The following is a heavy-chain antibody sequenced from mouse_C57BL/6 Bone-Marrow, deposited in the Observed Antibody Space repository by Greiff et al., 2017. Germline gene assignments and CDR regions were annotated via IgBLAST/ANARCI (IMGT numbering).Heavy chain of an antibody. Sequence: VQLQQPGAELVKPGASVKMSCKASGYTFTSYWINWVKQRPGQGLEWIGDIYPGSGSTNYNEKFKSKATLTVDTSSSTAYMQLSILTSEDSAVYFCERAYYGSSFYYFDYWGQGTTVTVSS. CDR1: GYTFTSYW. CDR3: ERAYYGSSFYYFDY. V-gene: IGHV1-55*01. CDR2: IYPGSGST. J-gene: IGHJ2*01. D-gene: IGHD1-1*01.